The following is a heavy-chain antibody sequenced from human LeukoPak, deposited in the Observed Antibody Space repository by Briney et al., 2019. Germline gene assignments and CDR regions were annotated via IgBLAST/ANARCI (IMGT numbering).Heavy chain of an antibody. D-gene: IGHD1-26*01. CDR1: GFTFSSYS. Sequence: PGGSLRLSCAASGFTFSSYSMSWVRQAPGKGLEWVANIKQDGSEKYYVDSVKGRFTISRDNAKNSLYLQMNSLRAEDTAVYYCARDPSGSYAFDIWGQGTMVTASS. J-gene: IGHJ3*02. CDR3: ARDPSGSYAFDI. CDR2: IKQDGSEK. V-gene: IGHV3-7*01.